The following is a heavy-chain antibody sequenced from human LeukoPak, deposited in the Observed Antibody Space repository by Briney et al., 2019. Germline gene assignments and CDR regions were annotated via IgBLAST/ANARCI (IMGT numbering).Heavy chain of an antibody. CDR1: GGSFSGYY. D-gene: IGHD2-2*01. CDR2: INHSGST. V-gene: IGHV4-34*01. Sequence: SETLSLTCAVYGGSFSGYYWSWIRQPPGKGLEWIGEINHSGSTNYNPSLKSRVTISVDTSKNQFSLKLSSVTAADTAVYYCARGPYHLPPYFDYWGQGTLVTVSS. CDR3: ARGPYHLPPYFDY. J-gene: IGHJ4*02.